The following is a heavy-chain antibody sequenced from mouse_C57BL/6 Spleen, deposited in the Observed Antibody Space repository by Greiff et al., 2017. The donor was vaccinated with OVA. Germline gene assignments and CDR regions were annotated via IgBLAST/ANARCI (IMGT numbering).Heavy chain of an antibody. J-gene: IGHJ1*03. CDR2: INPNNGGT. Sequence: EVQLQQSGPELVKPGASVMISCKASGYTFTDYYMNWVKQSHGKSLEWIGAINPNNGGTSYNQKFKGKATLTVDKSSSTAYMELRSLTSEDSAVYYWARKPLYGALDVWGTGTTVTVSS. CDR3: ARKPLYGALDV. D-gene: IGHD1-1*01. CDR1: GYTFTDYY. V-gene: IGHV1-26*01.